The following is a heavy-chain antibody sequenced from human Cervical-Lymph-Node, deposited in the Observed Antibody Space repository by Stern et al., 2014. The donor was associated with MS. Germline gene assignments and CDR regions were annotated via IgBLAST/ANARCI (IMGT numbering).Heavy chain of an antibody. CDR2: INTDSGNP. CDR3: ARAPAGEQWLVRVAFDF. CDR1: GYIFSNYA. Sequence: QVQLVQSGSELKKPGASVKVSCKGSGYIFSNYAINWVRQAPGQGLEWMGWINTDSGNPTYAQGFTGRYVFSLDTSVSTAYLQISSLKAEDTAVYYCARAPAGEQWLVRVAFDFWGQGTLVTVSS. D-gene: IGHD6-19*01. J-gene: IGHJ4*02. V-gene: IGHV7-4-1*02.